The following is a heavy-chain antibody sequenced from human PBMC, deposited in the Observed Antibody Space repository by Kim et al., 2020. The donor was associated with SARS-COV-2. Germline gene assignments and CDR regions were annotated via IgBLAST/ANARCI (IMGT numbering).Heavy chain of an antibody. V-gene: IGHV3-48*02. CDR3: AREAPPPGVPAPMDV. CDR2: ISSSSSTI. D-gene: IGHD2-2*01. J-gene: IGHJ6*02. Sequence: GGSLRLSCAASGFTFSSYSMNWVRQAPGKGLEWVSYISSSSSTIYYADSVKGRFTISRDNAKNSLYLQMNSLRDEDTAVYYCAREAPPPGVPAPMDVWGQGTTVTVSS. CDR1: GFTFSSYS.